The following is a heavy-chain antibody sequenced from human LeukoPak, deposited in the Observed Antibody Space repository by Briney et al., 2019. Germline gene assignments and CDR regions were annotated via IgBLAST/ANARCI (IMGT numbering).Heavy chain of an antibody. D-gene: IGHD6-19*01. J-gene: IGHJ4*02. CDR1: GYTFTGYY. Sequence: ASVKVSCKASGYTFTGYYMHWVRQAPGQGLGWMGWINPNSGGTNYAQKFQGRVTMTRDTSISTAYMELSRLRSDDTAVYYCARVPRKYSSGWYNYWGQGTLVTVSS. V-gene: IGHV1-2*02. CDR2: INPNSGGT. CDR3: ARVPRKYSSGWYNY.